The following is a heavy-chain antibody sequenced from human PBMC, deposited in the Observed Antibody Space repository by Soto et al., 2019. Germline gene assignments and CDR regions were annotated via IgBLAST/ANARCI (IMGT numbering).Heavy chain of an antibody. D-gene: IGHD3-22*01. V-gene: IGHV4-30-2*01. CDR2: IYHSGST. CDR1: GGSISSGGYS. CDR3: ARVDDNSGYYLHPTFDI. Sequence: SETLSLTCAVSGGSISSGGYSWSWIRQPPGKGLEWIGYIYHSGSTYYNPSLKSRVTISVDRSKNQFSLKLSSVTAADTAVYYCARVDDNSGYYLHPTFDIWGQGTMVTVSS. J-gene: IGHJ3*02.